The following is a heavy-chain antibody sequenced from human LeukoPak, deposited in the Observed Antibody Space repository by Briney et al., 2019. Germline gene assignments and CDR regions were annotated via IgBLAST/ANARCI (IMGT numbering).Heavy chain of an antibody. V-gene: IGHV4-4*07. CDR3: ARDLYCSSTSCRANNWFDP. D-gene: IGHD2-2*01. CDR2: IYTSGST. J-gene: IGHJ5*02. CDR1: GGSISSYY. Sequence: SETLSLTCTVSGGSISSYYWSWIRQPAGKGLEWIGRIYTSGSTNYNPSLKSRVTISVDKSKNQFSLKLSSVTAADTVVNYCARDLYCSSTSCRANNWFDPWGQGTLVTVSS.